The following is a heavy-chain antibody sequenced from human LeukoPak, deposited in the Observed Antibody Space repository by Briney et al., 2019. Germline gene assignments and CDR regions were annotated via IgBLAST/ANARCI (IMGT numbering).Heavy chain of an antibody. CDR3: ARMTYDSSGFSFDY. Sequence: SETLSLTCTVSGGSISSGSYYWSWIRQPAGKGLEWIGRIYTSGSTNYNPSLKSRVTISVDTSKNQFSLKLSSVTAADTAVYYCARMTYDSSGFSFDYWGQGTLVTVSS. D-gene: IGHD3-22*01. CDR2: IYTSGST. J-gene: IGHJ4*02. CDR1: GGSISSGSYY. V-gene: IGHV4-61*02.